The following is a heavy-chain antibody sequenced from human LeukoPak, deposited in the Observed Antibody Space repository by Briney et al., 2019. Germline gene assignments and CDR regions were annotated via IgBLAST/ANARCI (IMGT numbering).Heavy chain of an antibody. CDR2: ISIGGDGT. CDR1: GFIFNNYA. J-gene: IGHJ4*02. V-gene: IGHV3-23*01. Sequence: GGSLRLSCAASGFIFNNYARSWVRQAPGKGLEWVSAISIGGDGTYYADSVKGRFSIPRDNAKNSLYLQMNSLRAEDTALYYCAKVLYSSGWYAFDYWGQGTLVTVSS. D-gene: IGHD6-19*01. CDR3: AKVLYSSGWYAFDY.